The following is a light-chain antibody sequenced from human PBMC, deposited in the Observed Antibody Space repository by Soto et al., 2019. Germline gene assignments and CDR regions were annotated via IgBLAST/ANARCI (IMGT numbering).Light chain of an antibody. J-gene: IGLJ3*02. CDR1: SSDVGAYKY. Sequence: QYALTQPPSASGSPGQSVTISGTGTSSDVGAYKYVSWYQQYPGKAPKLMIYEVSKRPSGVPARFSGSKSGNTASLTVSGLQSEDEADYYFTSYGGSDTWVFGGGTKVTVL. V-gene: IGLV2-8*01. CDR2: EVS. CDR3: TSYGGSDTWV.